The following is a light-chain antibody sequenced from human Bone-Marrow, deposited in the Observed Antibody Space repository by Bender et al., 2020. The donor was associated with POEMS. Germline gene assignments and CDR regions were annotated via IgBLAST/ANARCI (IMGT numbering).Light chain of an antibody. CDR3: SAWDDSLSGWV. J-gene: IGLJ3*02. CDR1: SSNIGNHG. CDR2: YDD. V-gene: IGLV1-36*01. Sequence: QSGLTQPPSASGTPGQRVTISCSGSSSNIGNHGVNWYQQLPGEAPKLLIYYDDLLTPGVSDRFSASKSGTSASLAISELQSEDEALYYCSAWDDSLSGWVFGGGTKLTVL.